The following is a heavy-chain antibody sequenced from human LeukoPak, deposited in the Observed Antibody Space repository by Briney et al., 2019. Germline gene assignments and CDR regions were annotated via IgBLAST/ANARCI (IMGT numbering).Heavy chain of an antibody. CDR3: ARLGANSALWFFQY. J-gene: IGHJ1*01. Sequence: PSQTLSLTCTVSGGSISSGGYYWGWIRQPPGKGLEWIGVIYYSGNTRNNPYLKSRVTISVDTSKNQFSLRLSSVTAADTAVYYCARLGANSALWFFQYWGQGTLVTVSS. CDR2: IYYSGNT. D-gene: IGHD4-23*01. V-gene: IGHV4-61*02. CDR1: GGSISSGGYY.